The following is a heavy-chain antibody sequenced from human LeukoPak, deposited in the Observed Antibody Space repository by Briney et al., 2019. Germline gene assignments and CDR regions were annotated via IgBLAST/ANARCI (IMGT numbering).Heavy chain of an antibody. D-gene: IGHD5-24*01. CDR2: IYTSGST. V-gene: IGHV4-4*07. J-gene: IGHJ5*02. Sequence: SETLSLTCTVPGGSISSYYWSWIRQPAGKGLEWIGRIYTSGSTNYNPSLKSRVTMSVDTSKNQFSLKLSSVTAADTAVYYCARDGYNPAWNWFDPWGQGTLVTVSS. CDR3: ARDGYNPAWNWFDP. CDR1: GGSISSYY.